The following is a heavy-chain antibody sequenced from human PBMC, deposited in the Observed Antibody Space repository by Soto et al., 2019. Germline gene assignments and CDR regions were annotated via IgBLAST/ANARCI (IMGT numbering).Heavy chain of an antibody. V-gene: IGHV1-8*01. Sequence: QVQLVQSGAEVKKPGASVKVSCKASGYTFTSYDINWVRQATGQGLEWMGWMNPNSGNTGYAQKFQGRVTMTRNTSISTAYMELSSVRSEDTAVYYCARFRYYYDSSGYYSWWFDPWGQGTLVTVSS. CDR2: MNPNSGNT. CDR3: ARFRYYYDSSGYYSWWFDP. J-gene: IGHJ5*02. D-gene: IGHD3-22*01. CDR1: GYTFTSYD.